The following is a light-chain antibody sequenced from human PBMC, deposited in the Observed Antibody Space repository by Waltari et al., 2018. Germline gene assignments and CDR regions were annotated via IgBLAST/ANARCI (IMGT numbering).Light chain of an antibody. J-gene: IGLJ3*02. Sequence: QSVLPQPPSTSATPGQRVTISCSGSKSNLGNNPVYWYQQVPGMAPKLILYKNSQRPSGVPDRFSGSKSGTSASLAISGLKTEDEADYYCQSYDSSLWVFGGGTKLTVL. CDR2: KNS. V-gene: IGLV1-44*01. CDR3: QSYDSSLWV. CDR1: KSNLGNNP.